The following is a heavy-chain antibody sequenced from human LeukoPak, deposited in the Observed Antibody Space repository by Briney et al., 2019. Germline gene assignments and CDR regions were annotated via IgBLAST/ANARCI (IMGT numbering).Heavy chain of an antibody. CDR3: ARVPYSTGAFDY. CDR1: GFTFSSYA. V-gene: IGHV3-48*02. D-gene: IGHD6-19*01. CDR2: ISSSSSTI. Sequence: PGGSLRLSCSASGFTFSSYAMHWVRQAPGKGLEWISYISSSSSTIYYTDSVKGRFTISRDNAKNSLYLQMNSLRDEDTALYYCARVPYSTGAFDYWGQGTLVTVSS. J-gene: IGHJ4*02.